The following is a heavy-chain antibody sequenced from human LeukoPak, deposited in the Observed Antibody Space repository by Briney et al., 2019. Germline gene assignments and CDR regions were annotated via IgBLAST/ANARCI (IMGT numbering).Heavy chain of an antibody. J-gene: IGHJ6*03. CDR2: INPNSGGT. CDR3: ARDGGSSGWYGYYYYYMDV. Sequence: ASVKVSCKASGYTFTGYYMHWVRQAPGQGLEWMGWINPNSGGTNYAQKFQGRVTMTRDTSISTAYMELSTLRSDDTAVYYCARDGGSSGWYGYYYYYMDVWGKGTTVTISS. D-gene: IGHD6-19*01. V-gene: IGHV1-2*02. CDR1: GYTFTGYY.